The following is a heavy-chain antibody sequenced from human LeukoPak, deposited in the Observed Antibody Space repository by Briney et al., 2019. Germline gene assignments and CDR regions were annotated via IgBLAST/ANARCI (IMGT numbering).Heavy chain of an antibody. D-gene: IGHD3-22*01. V-gene: IGHV4-61*02. CDR1: GGSISSGTYY. J-gene: IGHJ3*02. CDR3: ARDSFRRSSTGSFDI. Sequence: SETLSLTCAVSGGSISSGTYYWSWIRQPAGKGLEWIGRIYTSGSTNYNPSLKSRVTISLDTSKNQFSLNLSSVTAADTAVYYCARDSFRRSSTGSFDIWGQGTMVTVSS. CDR2: IYTSGST.